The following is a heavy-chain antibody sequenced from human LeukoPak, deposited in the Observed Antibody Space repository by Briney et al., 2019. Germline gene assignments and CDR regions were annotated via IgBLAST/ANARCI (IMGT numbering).Heavy chain of an antibody. J-gene: IGHJ5*02. CDR2: ISSSSSCI. V-gene: IGHV3-21*01. CDR3: ARDRSGSYPNWFDP. Sequence: GGSLRLSCAASGFTFSSYSMNWVRQAPGKGLEWVSSISSSSSCIYYADSVKGRFTISRDNAKNSLYLQMNSLRAEDTAVYYCARDRSGSYPNWFDPWGQGTLVTVSS. CDR1: GFTFSSYS. D-gene: IGHD1-26*01.